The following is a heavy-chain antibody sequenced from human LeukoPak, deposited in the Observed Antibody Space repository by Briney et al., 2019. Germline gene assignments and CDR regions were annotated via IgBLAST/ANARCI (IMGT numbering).Heavy chain of an antibody. CDR2: ISSSSSYI. D-gene: IGHD6-13*01. CDR3: ASTSAGIAAAGTEDFDY. V-gene: IGHV3-21*01. CDR1: GFTFSSYS. Sequence: GRSLRLSCAASGFTFSSYSMNWVRQAPGKGLEWVSSISSSSSYIYYADSVKGRFTISRDNAKNSLYLQMNSLRAEDTAVYYCASTSAGIAAAGTEDFDYWGQGTLVTVSS. J-gene: IGHJ4*02.